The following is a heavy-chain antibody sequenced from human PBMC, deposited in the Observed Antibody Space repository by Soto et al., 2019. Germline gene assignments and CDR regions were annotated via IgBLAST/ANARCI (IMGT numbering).Heavy chain of an antibody. CDR3: ARSFCSTTTCYNGVYWFDP. D-gene: IGHD2-2*02. J-gene: IGHJ5*01. Sequence: GGSVRLSCAASGFTFNVYEVIWVRQAPGKGLEWVSYISSSGNTKFYADSVKGRFTISRDNAKNYLYLQMNSLRAEDTAVYYCARSFCSTTTCYNGVYWFDPWGQGTRVTVSS. V-gene: IGHV3-48*03. CDR2: ISSSGNTK. CDR1: GFTFNVYE.